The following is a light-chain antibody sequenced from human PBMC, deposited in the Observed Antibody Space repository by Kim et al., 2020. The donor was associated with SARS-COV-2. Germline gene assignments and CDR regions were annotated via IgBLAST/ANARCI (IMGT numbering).Light chain of an antibody. V-gene: IGKV1-9*01. Sequence: ASVGDGFTITCRASQGISSNLAWYQQKPGKAPRLLIYAASTLESGVPSRFSGRGSGTEFTLAINSLQPEDFATYYCQQIDSFPLTFGGGTKVDIK. J-gene: IGKJ4*01. CDR3: QQIDSFPLT. CDR1: QGISSN. CDR2: AAS.